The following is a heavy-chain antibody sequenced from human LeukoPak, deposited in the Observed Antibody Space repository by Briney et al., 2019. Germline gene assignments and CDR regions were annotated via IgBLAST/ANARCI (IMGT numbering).Heavy chain of an antibody. V-gene: IGHV3-23*01. J-gene: IGHJ6*02. D-gene: IGHD3-3*01. Sequence: PGGSLRLSCAASGFTFSSYAMSWVRQAPGKGLEWVSAICDSGSSKYYADSVKGRFTISRDNSKNTLYLQMNSLGAEDTAVYYCAKDVAIFGVVTTPDYDFGMDVWGQGNTVTVSS. CDR3: AKDVAIFGVVTTPDYDFGMDV. CDR2: ICDSGSSK. CDR1: GFTFSSYA.